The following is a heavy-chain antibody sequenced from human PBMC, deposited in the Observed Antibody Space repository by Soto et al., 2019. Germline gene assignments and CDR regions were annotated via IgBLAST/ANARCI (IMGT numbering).Heavy chain of an antibody. CDR2: ISGSGGST. Sequence: GGSLRLSCAASGFTFSSYAMSWVRQAPGKGLEWVSAISGSGGSTYYADSVKGRFTISRDNSKNTLYLQMNSLRAEDTAVYYCAKGAVRGGYYYYGMDVWGQGTTVTVSS. D-gene: IGHD3-10*01. V-gene: IGHV3-23*01. CDR3: AKGAVRGGYYYYGMDV. CDR1: GFTFSSYA. J-gene: IGHJ6*02.